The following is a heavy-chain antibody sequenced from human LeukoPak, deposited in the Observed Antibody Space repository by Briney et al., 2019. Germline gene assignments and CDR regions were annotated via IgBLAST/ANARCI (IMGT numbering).Heavy chain of an antibody. CDR2: ISYDGSNK. CDR3: AKDRGIELYYFDY. Sequence: GGSLRLSCAASGFTFSSYAMHWVRQAPGKGLEWVAVISYDGSNKYYADSVKGRFTISRDNSKNTLYLQMNSLRAEDTAVYYCAKDRGIELYYFDYWGQGTLVTVSS. V-gene: IGHV3-30*04. J-gene: IGHJ4*02. D-gene: IGHD5-18*01. CDR1: GFTFSSYA.